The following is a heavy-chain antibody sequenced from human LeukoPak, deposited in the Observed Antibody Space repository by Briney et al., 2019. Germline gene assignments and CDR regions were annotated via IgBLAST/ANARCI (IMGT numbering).Heavy chain of an antibody. CDR2: INSDGRST. CDR3: ARAYSSGWPFYY. D-gene: IGHD6-19*01. Sequence: PGGSLRLSCAASGFTFSNYWMHWVRQAPGKGLVWVSRINSDGRSTSYADSVKGRFTIPRDNAKNTLYLQMNSLRAEDTAVFYCARAYSSGWPFYYWGRGTLFTVSS. V-gene: IGHV3-74*01. J-gene: IGHJ4*02. CDR1: GFTFSNYW.